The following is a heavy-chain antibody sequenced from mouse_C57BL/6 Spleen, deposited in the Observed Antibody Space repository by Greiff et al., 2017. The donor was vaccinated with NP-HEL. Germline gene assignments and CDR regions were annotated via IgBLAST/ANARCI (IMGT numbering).Heavy chain of an antibody. CDR3: AREDPLDY. CDR1: GFTFSSYA. J-gene: IGHJ2*01. Sequence: DVMLVESGGGLVKPGGSLKLSCAASGFTFSSYAMSWVRQTPEKRLEWVATISDGGSYTYYPDNVKGRFTISRDNAKNNLYLQMSHLKSEDTAMYYCAREDPLDYWGQGTTLTVSS. V-gene: IGHV5-4*01. CDR2: ISDGGSYT.